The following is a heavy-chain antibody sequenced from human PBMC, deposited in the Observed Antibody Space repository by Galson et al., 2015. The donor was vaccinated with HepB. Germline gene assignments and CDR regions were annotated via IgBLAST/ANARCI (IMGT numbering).Heavy chain of an antibody. J-gene: IGHJ4*02. CDR2: INNDGSST. D-gene: IGHD5-24*01. Sequence: SLRLSCAASRFTFSNYWMLWVRQAPGKGLVWVSRINNDGSSTYYADSVKGRFTISRDNAKNTLYLQMNSLRADDTAVYYCARNRRDGYNYVDYWGQGTLVTVSS. CDR3: ARNRRDGYNYVDY. CDR1: RFTFSNYW. V-gene: IGHV3-74*01.